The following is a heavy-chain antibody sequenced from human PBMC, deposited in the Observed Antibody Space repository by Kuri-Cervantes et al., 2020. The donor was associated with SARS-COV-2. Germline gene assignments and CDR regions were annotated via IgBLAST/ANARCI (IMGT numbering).Heavy chain of an antibody. CDR1: GGTFSSYA. D-gene: IGHD1-26*01. Sequence: SVKVSCKASGGTFSSYAISWVRQAPGQGLEWMGGIIPIFGTANYAQKFQGRATITTDESTSTAYMELSSLRSEDTAVYYCARDRGSYYSTDYYYYYMDVWGKGTTVTVSS. CDR3: ARDRGSYYSTDYYYYYMDV. CDR2: IIPIFGTA. V-gene: IGHV1-69*05. J-gene: IGHJ6*03.